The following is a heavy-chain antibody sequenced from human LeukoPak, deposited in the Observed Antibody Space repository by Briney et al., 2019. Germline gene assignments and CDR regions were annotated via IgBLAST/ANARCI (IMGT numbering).Heavy chain of an antibody. Sequence: GGSLRLSCAAAGFTFSSFAMNWVRQAPGKGLEWVSTITGSGSTTFYADSVKGRFTISRDNSKKTLSLQINSLRAEDTAVYFCAKQIVVVTAGMNYFDNWGQGTLVTVSS. CDR2: ITGSGSTT. J-gene: IGHJ4*02. CDR3: AKQIVVVTAGMNYFDN. D-gene: IGHD2-15*01. V-gene: IGHV3-23*01. CDR1: GFTFSSFA.